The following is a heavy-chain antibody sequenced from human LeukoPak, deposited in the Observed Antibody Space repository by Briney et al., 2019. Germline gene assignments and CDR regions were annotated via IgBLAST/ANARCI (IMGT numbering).Heavy chain of an antibody. CDR1: GGSISSSNW. Sequence: PSETLSLTCAVSGGSISSSNWWSWVRQPPGKGLEWIGEIYHSGSTNYNPSLKSRVTISVDKSKNQFSLKLSSVTAADTAVYYCARSRGYCSGGSCYELRGPRYDYWGQGTLVTVSS. CDR3: ARSRGYCSGGSCYELRGPRYDY. CDR2: IYHSGST. D-gene: IGHD2-15*01. J-gene: IGHJ4*02. V-gene: IGHV4-4*02.